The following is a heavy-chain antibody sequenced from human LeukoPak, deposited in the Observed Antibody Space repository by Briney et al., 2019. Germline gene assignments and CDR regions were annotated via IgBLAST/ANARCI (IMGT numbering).Heavy chain of an antibody. J-gene: IGHJ5*02. Sequence: PSETLSLTCTVSDGSISSSSYYWGWIRQPPGKGLEWIGSIYYSGSTYYNPSLKSRVTISVDTSKNQFSLKLSSVTAADTAVYYCATEGITMVLDWFDPWGQGTLVTVSS. CDR3: ATEGITMVLDWFDP. V-gene: IGHV4-39*07. D-gene: IGHD3-10*01. CDR2: IYYSGST. CDR1: DGSISSSSYY.